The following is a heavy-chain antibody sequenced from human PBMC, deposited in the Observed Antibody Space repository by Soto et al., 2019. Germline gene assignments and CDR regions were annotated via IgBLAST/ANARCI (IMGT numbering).Heavy chain of an antibody. Sequence: AGGSLRLSCAASGFTFSSYAMSWVRQAPGKGLEWVSAISGSGGSTYYADSVKGRFTISRDNSKNTLYLQMNSLRAEDTAVYYCAKDRGYCSGGSCQPGPFDYWGQGTLVTVSS. CDR3: AKDRGYCSGGSCQPGPFDY. CDR2: ISGSGGST. V-gene: IGHV3-23*01. D-gene: IGHD2-15*01. J-gene: IGHJ4*02. CDR1: GFTFSSYA.